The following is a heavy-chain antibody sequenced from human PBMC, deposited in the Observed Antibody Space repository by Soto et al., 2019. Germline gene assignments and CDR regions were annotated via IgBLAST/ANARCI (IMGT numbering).Heavy chain of an antibody. CDR3: ARDKRGYYDILIGYYMAY. CDR2: ISYDGSNK. J-gene: IGHJ4*01. V-gene: IGHV3-30-3*01. CDR1: GFTFSSYA. D-gene: IGHD3-9*01. Sequence: PGGSLRLSCAASGFTFSSYAMHWVRQAPGKGLEWVAVISYDGSNKYYADSVKGRFTISRDNSKNTLYLQMNSLRAEDTAVSYCARDKRGYYDILIGYYMAYWGHGTLVTVSS.